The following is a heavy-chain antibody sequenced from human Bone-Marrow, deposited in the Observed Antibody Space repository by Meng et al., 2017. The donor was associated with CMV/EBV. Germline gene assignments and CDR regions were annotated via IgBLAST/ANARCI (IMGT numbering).Heavy chain of an antibody. CDR1: GYTFISYD. CDR3: ARARHDFWSSPDYYYYGMDV. Sequence: ASVKVSCKASGYTFISYDINWVRQATGQGLEWMGWVNPNSGNTGHAQKFQGRVTITRDTSISTAYMELSSLRSEDTAVYYCARARHDFWSSPDYYYYGMDVWGQGTTVTVSS. D-gene: IGHD3-3*01. J-gene: IGHJ6*02. V-gene: IGHV1-8*03. CDR2: VNPNSGNT.